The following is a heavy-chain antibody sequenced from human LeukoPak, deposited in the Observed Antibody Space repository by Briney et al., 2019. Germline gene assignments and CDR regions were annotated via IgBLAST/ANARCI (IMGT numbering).Heavy chain of an antibody. CDR3: ARHDPAQGYYFDY. CDR2: IYNSGST. Sequence: RASETLSLTCTVSGVSISSYYRSWIRQPLGKGLEWIGYIYNSGSTNYNPSLKSRVTISVDTSKNQFSLKLSSVTAADTAVYYCARHDPAQGYYFDYWGQGTLVTVSS. CDR1: GVSISSYY. V-gene: IGHV4-59*08. J-gene: IGHJ4*02.